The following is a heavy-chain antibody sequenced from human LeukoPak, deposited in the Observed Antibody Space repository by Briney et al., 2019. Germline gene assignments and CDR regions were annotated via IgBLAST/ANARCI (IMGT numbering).Heavy chain of an antibody. CDR1: GFTFSSYG. D-gene: IGHD6-6*01. CDR3: ARDWAGRYSSSSGRTQIGPGYYYYGMDV. V-gene: IGHV3-33*01. J-gene: IGHJ6*02. CDR2: IWYDGSNK. Sequence: GGSLRLSCAASGFTFSSYGMHWVRQAPGKGLEWVAVIWYDGSNKYYADSVKGRFTISRDNSKNTLYLQMNSLRAEDTAVYYCARDWAGRYSSSSGRTQIGPGYYYYGMDVWGQGTTVTVSS.